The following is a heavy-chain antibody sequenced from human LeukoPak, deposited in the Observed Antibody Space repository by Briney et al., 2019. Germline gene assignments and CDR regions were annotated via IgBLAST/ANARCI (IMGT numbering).Heavy chain of an antibody. J-gene: IGHJ4*02. Sequence: GGSLRLSCAASGFTFSSYGMHWVRQAPGKGLEWAAFIRYDGSNKYYADSVKGRFTISRDNSKNTLYLQMNSLRAEDTAVYYCAKGRHYDGSGSRTDFDYWGQGTLVTVSS. CDR2: IRYDGSNK. CDR1: GFTFSSYG. D-gene: IGHD3-10*01. CDR3: AKGRHYDGSGSRTDFDY. V-gene: IGHV3-30*02.